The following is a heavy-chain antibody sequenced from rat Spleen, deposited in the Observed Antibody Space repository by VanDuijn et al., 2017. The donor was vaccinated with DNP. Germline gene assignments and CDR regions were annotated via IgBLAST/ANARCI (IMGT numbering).Heavy chain of an antibody. J-gene: IGHJ4*01. CDR1: GFSLTSYT. Sequence: QVQLKESGPGLVQPSQTLSLTCTVAGFSLTSYTVSWVRQPSGKGLEWMGRMRYNGDTSYNSAVQSRLSISRDTSKSQVFLKINSLQPENTVTYYCARLYTNYAMDAWGQGTSVTVSS. CDR3: ARLYTNYAMDA. D-gene: IGHD1-10*01. CDR2: MRYNGDT. V-gene: IGHV2-63*01.